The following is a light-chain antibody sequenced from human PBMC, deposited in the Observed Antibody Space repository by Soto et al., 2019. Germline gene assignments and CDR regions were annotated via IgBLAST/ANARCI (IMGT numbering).Light chain of an antibody. CDR2: LNSDGSH. CDR1: SGHSSYA. J-gene: IGLJ2*01. CDR3: QTWGTGSGVG. V-gene: IGLV4-69*01. Sequence: QLVLTQSPSASASLGASVKLTCTLSSGHSSYAIAWHQQQPEKGPRYLMKLNSDGSHSKGDGIPDRFSGSSSGAERYHTIASLRSEDEAEYYCQTWGTGSGVGFGGGTKLTVL.